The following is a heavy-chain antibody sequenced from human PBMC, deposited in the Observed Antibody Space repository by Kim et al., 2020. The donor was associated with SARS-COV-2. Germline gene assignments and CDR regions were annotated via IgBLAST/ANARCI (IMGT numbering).Heavy chain of an antibody. D-gene: IGHD6-13*01. CDR3: ARQPAGSFSGFDY. Sequence: SETLSLTCSVSGDSIDSDDFFWVWVRQRPGGGLEWIGNVYNDGDTRYSASLRGRASVSMDTSKNQFSLKVTSVTAADTAMYFCARQPAGSFSGFDYWGQGWVVTVSS. V-gene: IGHV4-39*01. CDR2: VYNDGDT. J-gene: IGHJ4*02. CDR1: GDSIDSDDFF.